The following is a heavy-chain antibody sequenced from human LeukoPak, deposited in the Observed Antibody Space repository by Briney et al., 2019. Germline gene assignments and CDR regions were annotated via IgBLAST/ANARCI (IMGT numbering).Heavy chain of an antibody. CDR1: GFTFSSYW. CDR2: INSDGSST. J-gene: IGHJ5*02. CDR3: ARSRDYGDGRIGSYWFDP. D-gene: IGHD4-17*01. V-gene: IGHV3-74*01. Sequence: GGSLRLSCAASGFTFSSYWMNWVRQAPGKGLVWVSRINSDGSSTSYADSVKGRFTTSEDNAKTTLYLQMNSLSAEDTAVYYCARSRDYGDGRIGSYWFDPWGQGTLVTVSS.